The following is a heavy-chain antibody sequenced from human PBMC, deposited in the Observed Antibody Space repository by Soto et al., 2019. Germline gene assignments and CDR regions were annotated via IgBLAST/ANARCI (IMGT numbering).Heavy chain of an antibody. D-gene: IGHD3-10*01. CDR3: XXXXXVTMVPF. CDR2: IYYNGNT. J-gene: IGHJ4*02. V-gene: IGHV4-30-4*01. Sequence: QVQLQESGPGLVEPSQTLSLTCTVSSGSISSGNYYWSXXXQPPGKGLEWIGYIYYNGNTYYNPSLKSRVTISVDTXXXXXXLXXXXXXXAXXXXXXXXXXXXVTMVPFWGRGTLVTVSS. CDR1: SGSISSGNYY.